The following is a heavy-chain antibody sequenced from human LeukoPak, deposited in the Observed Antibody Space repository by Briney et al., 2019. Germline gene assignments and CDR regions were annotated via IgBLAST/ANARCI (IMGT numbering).Heavy chain of an antibody. CDR2: INPSGGST. D-gene: IGHD3-22*01. CDR3: AREGGYDSSGYLFDY. CDR1: GYTFTSYY. J-gene: IGHJ4*02. V-gene: IGHV1-46*01. Sequence: ASVKVSCKASGYTFTSYYMHWVRQAPGQGLEWMGIINPSGGSTSYAQKFQGRVTMTRDTSKNQFSLKLSSVTAADTAVYYCAREGGYDSSGYLFDYWGQGTLVAVSS.